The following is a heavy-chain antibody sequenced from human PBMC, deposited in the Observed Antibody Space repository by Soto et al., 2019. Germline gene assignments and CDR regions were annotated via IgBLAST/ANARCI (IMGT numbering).Heavy chain of an antibody. Sequence: SETLSLTCAVYGGSFSGYYWSWIRQPPGKGLEWIGEINHSGSTNYNPSLKSRVTISVDTSKNQFSLKLSSVTAADTAVYYRARVRHSSSPLNFDYWGQGTLVTVSS. CDR3: ARVRHSSSPLNFDY. CDR1: GGSFSGYY. J-gene: IGHJ4*02. D-gene: IGHD6-6*01. CDR2: INHSGST. V-gene: IGHV4-34*01.